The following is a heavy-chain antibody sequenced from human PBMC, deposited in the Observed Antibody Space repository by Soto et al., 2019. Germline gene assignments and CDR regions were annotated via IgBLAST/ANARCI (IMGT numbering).Heavy chain of an antibody. J-gene: IGHJ4*01. D-gene: IGHD3-10*01. CDR2: SYSGGST. CDR3: ARGTGGFAEFSLHY. V-gene: IGHV4-4*07. CDR1: GGSINTYY. Sequence: QVQLQEWGPGLVKPSETLSLTCTVSGGSINTYYWSWIRQAAGTGLELIGRSYSGGSTNYNPSPMRRVSVSVYISKNKFYLKLSSVTAADTAVADCARGTGGFAEFSLHYWGHGTLVTVSS.